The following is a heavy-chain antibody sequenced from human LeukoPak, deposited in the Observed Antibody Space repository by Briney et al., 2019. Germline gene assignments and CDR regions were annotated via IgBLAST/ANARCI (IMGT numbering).Heavy chain of an antibody. J-gene: IGHJ4*02. V-gene: IGHV3-30*04. CDR2: ISHDGSNK. CDR1: GFTFSSYA. D-gene: IGHD1-26*01. Sequence: GGSLTLSCAASGFTFSSYAMHWVRQAPGKGLEWVAVISHDGSNKYYADSVKGRFTISRDNSKNTLYLQMNSLRAEDTAVYYCARVVLRGAERDYWGQGTLVTVSS. CDR3: ARVVLRGAERDY.